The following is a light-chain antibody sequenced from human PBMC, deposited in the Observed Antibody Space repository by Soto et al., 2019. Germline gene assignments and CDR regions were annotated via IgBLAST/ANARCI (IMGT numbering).Light chain of an antibody. CDR1: QRFINNY. Sequence: EIVLTQSPGTLSLSPGERVTLSCRASQRFINNYLAWYQQKPGQAPRLLIYGASSRATGIPDRFRGGGSGTDFTLTISRLEPEDFAVYYCQQYDTSPWTFGQGTRVEIK. V-gene: IGKV3-20*01. CDR3: QQYDTSPWT. J-gene: IGKJ1*01. CDR2: GAS.